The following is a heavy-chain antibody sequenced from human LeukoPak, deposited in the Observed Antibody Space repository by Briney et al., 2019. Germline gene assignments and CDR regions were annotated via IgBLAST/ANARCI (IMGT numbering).Heavy chain of an antibody. CDR2: IKQDGSAK. CDR3: ARDPRGKRGSFDP. CDR1: GFTFSDYW. J-gene: IGHJ5*02. V-gene: IGHV3-7*01. D-gene: IGHD1-26*01. Sequence: PGGSLRLSCAASGFTFSDYWLSWVRQAPGKGLEWVANIKQDGSAKNYADSVRGRFTISRDNAKNSLFLQMNSLRAEDSAVFFCARDPRGKRGSFDPWGQGTRVTVSS.